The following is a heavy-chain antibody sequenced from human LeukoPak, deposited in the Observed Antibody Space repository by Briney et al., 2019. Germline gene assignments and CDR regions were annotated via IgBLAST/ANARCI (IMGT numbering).Heavy chain of an antibody. V-gene: IGHV4-39*01. D-gene: IGHD3-3*01. J-gene: IGHJ3*02. Sequence: PSETLSLTCTVSGGSISSSSYYWGWIRQPPGKGLEWIGSIYYSGSTYYNPSLKSRVTISVDTSKNQFSLKLSSVTAADTAVYYCARFTIFGVAPRAFDIWGQGTMVTVSS. CDR1: GGSISSSSYY. CDR3: ARFTIFGVAPRAFDI. CDR2: IYYSGST.